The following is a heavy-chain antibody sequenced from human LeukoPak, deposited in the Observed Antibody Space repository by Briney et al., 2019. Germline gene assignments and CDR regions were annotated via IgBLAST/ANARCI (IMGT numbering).Heavy chain of an antibody. J-gene: IGHJ4*02. V-gene: IGHV3-23*01. CDR2: IIYSGGAT. D-gene: IGHD3-22*01. CDR1: GFTFRRSA. Sequence: PGGSLRLSCAASGFTFRRSAMTWVRQGPGTGLEFVASIIYSGGATYYADSVKGRFTISRDNYKNTLYLQMNSLRAEDTALYYCAKDGLYYDGSEHVYYFDSWGQGTLVTVSS. CDR3: AKDGLYYDGSEHVYYFDS.